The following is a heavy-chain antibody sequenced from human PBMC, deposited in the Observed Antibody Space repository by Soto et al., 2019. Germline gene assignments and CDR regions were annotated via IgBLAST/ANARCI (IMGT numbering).Heavy chain of an antibody. CDR2: IYYSGST. V-gene: IGHV4-39*01. CDR1: GGSISSSSYY. J-gene: IGHJ6*02. Sequence: PSETLSLTCTVSGGSISSSSYYWGWIRQPPGKGLEWIGSIYYSGSTYYNPSLKSRVTISVDTSKNQFSLKMSSVTAADTAVYYYAFFAEAGQQQLVHYYYYGMDVWGQGTTVTVSS. CDR3: AFFAEAGQQQLVHYYYYGMDV. D-gene: IGHD6-13*01.